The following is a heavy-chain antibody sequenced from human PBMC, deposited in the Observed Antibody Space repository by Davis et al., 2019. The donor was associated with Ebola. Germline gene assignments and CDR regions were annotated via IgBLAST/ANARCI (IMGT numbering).Heavy chain of an antibody. J-gene: IGHJ4*02. D-gene: IGHD6-19*01. V-gene: IGHV3-23*01. CDR3: ARDVGWSSGWYGIAGPNDY. CDR2: ISGSGGST. CDR1: GFTFSSYA. Sequence: GESLKISCAASGFTFSSYAMTWVRQAPGKGLEWVSAISGSGGSTYYADSVKGRFTISRDNSKKTLYLQMNSLRAEDTAVYYCARDVGWSSGWYGIAGPNDYWGQGTLVTVSS.